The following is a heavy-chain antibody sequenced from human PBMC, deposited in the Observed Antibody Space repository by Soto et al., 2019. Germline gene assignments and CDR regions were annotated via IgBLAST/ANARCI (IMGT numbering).Heavy chain of an antibody. V-gene: IGHV1-69*01. CDR1: GGTFSSYA. D-gene: IGHD3-10*02. CDR3: AREPSPPMLNPLGYFDY. J-gene: IGHJ4*02. Sequence: QVQLVQSGAEVKKPGSSVKVSCKASGGTFSSYAISWVRQAPGQGLEWMGGIIPIFGTANYAQKFQGRVTITADEFTSTAYMELSSLRSEDTAVYCCAREPSPPMLNPLGYFDYWGQGPLVSVSS. CDR2: IIPIFGTA.